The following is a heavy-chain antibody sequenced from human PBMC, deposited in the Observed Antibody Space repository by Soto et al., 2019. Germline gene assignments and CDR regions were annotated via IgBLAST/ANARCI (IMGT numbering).Heavy chain of an antibody. CDR3: ASYAVVMSKSFDY. Sequence: GESLKISCKGSGYSFTNSWIGWVRQMPGKVLDLMGIIYPGDSYTRXXPSFQGQXXISAYKSINTXYLQWXSLKASDSAXYYCASYAVVMSKSFDYWCQGTLVTDSS. V-gene: IGHV5-51*01. J-gene: IGHJ4*02. D-gene: IGHD2-2*01. CDR2: IYPGDSYT. CDR1: GYSFTNSW.